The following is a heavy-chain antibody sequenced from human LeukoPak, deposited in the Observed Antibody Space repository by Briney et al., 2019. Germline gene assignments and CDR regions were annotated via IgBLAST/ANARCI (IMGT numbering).Heavy chain of an antibody. CDR3: ARAPGATLRWGASDY. V-gene: IGHV1-8*01. Sequence: ASVKVSCKASGYTFTSYDINWVRQATGQGLEWMGWMNPNSGNTGYAQKFQGRVTMTRNTSISTAYMELSSVTAADTAVYYCARAPGATLRWGASDYWGQGTLVTVSS. CDR1: GYTFTSYD. CDR2: MNPNSGNT. D-gene: IGHD1-26*01. J-gene: IGHJ4*02.